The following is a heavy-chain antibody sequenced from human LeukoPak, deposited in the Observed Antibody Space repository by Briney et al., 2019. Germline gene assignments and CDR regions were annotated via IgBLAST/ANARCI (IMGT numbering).Heavy chain of an antibody. CDR3: ARFIVGATGGFDY. J-gene: IGHJ4*02. CDR1: GFTVSSNY. V-gene: IGHV3-66*01. Sequence: GGSLRLSCAASGFTVSSNYMSWVRQAPGKGLEWVSVIYSGGSTYYADSVKGRFTISRDNSKNTLYLQMNSLRAEDTAVYYCARFIVGATGGFDYWGQGTLVTVSS. D-gene: IGHD1-26*01. CDR2: IYSGGST.